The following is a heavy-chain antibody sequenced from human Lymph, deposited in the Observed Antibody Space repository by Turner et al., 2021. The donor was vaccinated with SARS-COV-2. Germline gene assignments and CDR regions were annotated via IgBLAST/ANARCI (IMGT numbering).Heavy chain of an antibody. CDR1: GFTVSSNY. Sequence: EVQLVASGGGLIRPGASLRLSCAASGFTVSSNYMNWVRQAPGKGLEWVSVIYSGGSTFDADSVKGRFTISRDTSKNTLYLQMNSLRAEDTAVYYCARGLSGNYYFFDYWGQGTLVTVSS. CDR2: IYSGGST. J-gene: IGHJ4*02. V-gene: IGHV3-66*03. CDR3: ARGLSGNYYFFDY. D-gene: IGHD1-26*01.